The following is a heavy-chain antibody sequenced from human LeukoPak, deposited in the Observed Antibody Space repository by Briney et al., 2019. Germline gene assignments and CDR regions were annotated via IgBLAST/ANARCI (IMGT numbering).Heavy chain of an antibody. CDR1: GFTFSRFS. V-gene: IGHV3-21*06. D-gene: IGHD5-12*01. Sequence: GGSLRLSCAASGFTFSRFSMNWVRQAPGTGLEWVSSISSSSTYIYYAGSLKGRFTISRDNAKNSLYLQMNSLRAEDTAVYYCTRGPSPSEATIAWGWFDPWGQGTLVTVSS. CDR3: TRGPSPSEATIAWGWFDP. CDR2: ISSSSTYI. J-gene: IGHJ5*02.